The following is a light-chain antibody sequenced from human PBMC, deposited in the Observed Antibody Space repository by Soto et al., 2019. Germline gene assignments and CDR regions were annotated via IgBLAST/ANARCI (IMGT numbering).Light chain of an antibody. CDR3: QQRSNWPT. CDR2: DAS. Sequence: EIVLRQSPATLSLSPGERATLSCRASQSVSSYLAWYQQKPGQAPRLLIYDASNRATGIPARFSGSGSGTDFTLPLSSLEPADFAVYYCQQRSNWPTFGQGTKV. CDR1: QSVSSY. V-gene: IGKV3-11*01. J-gene: IGKJ1*01.